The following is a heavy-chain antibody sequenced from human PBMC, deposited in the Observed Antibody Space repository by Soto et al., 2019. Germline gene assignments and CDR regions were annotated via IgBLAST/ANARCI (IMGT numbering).Heavy chain of an antibody. Sequence: SETLSLTCTVSGGSISSGGYYWSWIRQHPGKGLEWIGYIYYSGSTYYNPSLKSRVTISVDTSKNQFSLKLSSVTAADTAVYYCARDSKLLWFGELTYWGQGTLVTVSS. V-gene: IGHV4-31*03. CDR2: IYYSGST. J-gene: IGHJ4*02. D-gene: IGHD3-10*01. CDR3: ARDSKLLWFGELTY. CDR1: GGSISSGGYY.